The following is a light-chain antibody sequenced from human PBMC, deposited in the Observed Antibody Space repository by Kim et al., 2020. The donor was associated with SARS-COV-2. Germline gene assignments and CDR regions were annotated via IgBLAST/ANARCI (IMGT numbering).Light chain of an antibody. V-gene: IGKV3-15*01. J-gene: IGKJ2*01. CDR3: QQYNNWPYT. CDR1: QNVSSN. CDR2: GAS. Sequence: SGYQGERAPPFCMASQNVSSNVARYQQKPGQAPRLFIYGASIRATGIPARFSGSGSGTEFTLTISSLQSEDFAVYHCQQYNNWPYTFGQGTKLEI.